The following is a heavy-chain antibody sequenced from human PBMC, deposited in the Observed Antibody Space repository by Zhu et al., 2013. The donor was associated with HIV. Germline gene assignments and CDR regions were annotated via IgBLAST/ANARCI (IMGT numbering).Heavy chain of an antibody. Sequence: QVQMVQSGAEVKKPGASVRVSCEASGYTFTTYGISWVRQAPRQGLEWMGWISPNSGGTNYAQKFQGWVTMTRDTSISTAYMELSRLRSDDTAVYYCARDHDMPQCSSTPCYYGMDVWGQGTTVTVSS. J-gene: IGHJ6*02. V-gene: IGHV1-2*04. CDR2: ISPNSGGT. CDR1: GYTFTTYG. D-gene: IGHD2-2*01. CDR3: ARDHDMPQCSSTPCYYGMDV.